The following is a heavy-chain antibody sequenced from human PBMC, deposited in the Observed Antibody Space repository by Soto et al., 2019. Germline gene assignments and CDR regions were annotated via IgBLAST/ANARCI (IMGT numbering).Heavy chain of an antibody. D-gene: IGHD4-17*01. CDR2: ISYDGST. J-gene: IGHJ4*02. CDR3: AKGRVTTGSLFDY. Sequence: GGSLRLSCAASGFTFSSYGMHWVRQAPGKGLEWVAVISYDGSTYYADSVKGRFTISRDNSKNTLYLQMNSLRAEDTAVYYCAKGRVTTGSLFDYWGQGTLVTVSS. CDR1: GFTFSSYG. V-gene: IGHV3-30*18.